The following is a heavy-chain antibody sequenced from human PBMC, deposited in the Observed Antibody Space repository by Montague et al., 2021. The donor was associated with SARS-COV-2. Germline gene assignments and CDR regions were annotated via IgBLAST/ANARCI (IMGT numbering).Heavy chain of an antibody. CDR1: SGSIMSSGYY. CDR3: ARGMIRGVTTPFDY. CDR2: IHYSGTT. Sequence: SETLSLTCSVSSGSIMSSGYYWGWIRQPPGKELEWIGNIHYSGTTYYNPSLQSRGTISVDTSKNHLSLRLSSVTAADTAVYFCARGMIRGVTTPFDYWGQGSQVTVSS. D-gene: IGHD3-10*01. V-gene: IGHV4-39*02. J-gene: IGHJ4*02.